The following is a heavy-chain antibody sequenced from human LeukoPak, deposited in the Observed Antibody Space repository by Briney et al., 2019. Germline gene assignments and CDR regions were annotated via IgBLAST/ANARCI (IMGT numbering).Heavy chain of an antibody. CDR2: FEPEDGET. CDR3: ANLRGGITCCDAFDV. Sequence: ASVKVSCKVSGNTLSDLSIHWVRQAPGKGLEWMGGFEPEDGETLYAQKFQGRVTMTEDTSTDTAYMELSSLRSEDTAIYFCANLRGGITCCDAFDVWGQGTVVIVFS. V-gene: IGHV1-24*01. CDR1: GNTLSDLS. D-gene: IGHD3-10*01. J-gene: IGHJ3*01.